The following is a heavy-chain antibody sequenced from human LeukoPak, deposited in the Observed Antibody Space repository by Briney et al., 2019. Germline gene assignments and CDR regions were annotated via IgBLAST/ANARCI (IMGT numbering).Heavy chain of an antibody. CDR3: ARGLWFGELLSPFDY. V-gene: IGHV3-66*01. D-gene: IGHD3-10*01. Sequence: GGSLRLSCAASGFTVSSTYMSWVRQAPGKGLEWVSVFYSGDTTYYANSEKGRFTISRDNSKNTLYLQMNSLRAEDTAVYYCARGLWFGELLSPFDYWGQGTLVTVSS. J-gene: IGHJ4*02. CDR2: FYSGDTT. CDR1: GFTVSSTY.